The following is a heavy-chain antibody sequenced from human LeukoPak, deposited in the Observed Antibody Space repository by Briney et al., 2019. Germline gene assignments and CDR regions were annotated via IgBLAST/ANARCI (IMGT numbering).Heavy chain of an antibody. CDR3: AAPNGGGYYSAY. D-gene: IGHD3-22*01. Sequence: SETLSLTCTVSGCSISSSSYYWGWIRQPPGKGLEWIGSIYYSGSTYYNPSLKSRVTISVDTSKNQFFLKLSSVTAADTAVYYCAAPNGGGYYSAYWGQGTLVTVSS. CDR1: GCSISSSSYY. J-gene: IGHJ4*02. CDR2: IYYSGST. V-gene: IGHV4-39*01.